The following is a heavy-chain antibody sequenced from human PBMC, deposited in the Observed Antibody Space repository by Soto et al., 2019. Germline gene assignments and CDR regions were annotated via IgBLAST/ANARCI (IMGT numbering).Heavy chain of an antibody. J-gene: IGHJ4*02. V-gene: IGHV4-34*01. CDR1: CGSFIGYY. D-gene: IGHD1-7*01. Sequence: PSETLSLTCAFYCGSFIGYYWSWIRQPPGKGLEWIGEINHSGSTNYNPSLKSRVTISVDTSKNQFSLKLSSVTAADTAVYYCARGGGSAGTTSYFDYWGQGTLVTVSS. CDR3: ARGGGSAGTTSYFDY. CDR2: INHSGST.